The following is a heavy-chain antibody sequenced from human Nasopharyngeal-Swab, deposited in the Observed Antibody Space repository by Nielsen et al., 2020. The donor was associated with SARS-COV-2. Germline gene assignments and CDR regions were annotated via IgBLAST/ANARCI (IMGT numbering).Heavy chain of an antibody. J-gene: IGHJ4*02. CDR2: VKQDGTEE. Sequence: GGSLRLSCAASGFTFSPYWMTWVRQAPGKGLEWVANVKQDGTEEYFVDSVKGRFTISRDNAKNSLYLYMNSLRAEDTAVYYCARDEILDYWGQGTLVTVSS. V-gene: IGHV3-7*01. CDR3: ARDEILDY. CDR1: GFTFSPYW. D-gene: IGHD2/OR15-2a*01.